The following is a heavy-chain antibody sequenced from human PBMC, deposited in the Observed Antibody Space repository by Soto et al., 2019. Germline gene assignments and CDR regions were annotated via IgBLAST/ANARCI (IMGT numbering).Heavy chain of an antibody. J-gene: IGHJ4*02. CDR1: GFTFSSSA. V-gene: IGHV3-23*01. CDR2: ISGSGGST. D-gene: IGHD4-17*01. CDR3: AKGGPEYGDYDAYYFDY. Sequence: LRLSCAASGFTFSSSAMSWVRQAPGKGLEWVSAISGSGGSTYYADSVKGRFTISRDNSKNTLYLQMNSLRAEDTAVYYCAKGGPEYGDYDAYYFDYWGQGTLVTVSS.